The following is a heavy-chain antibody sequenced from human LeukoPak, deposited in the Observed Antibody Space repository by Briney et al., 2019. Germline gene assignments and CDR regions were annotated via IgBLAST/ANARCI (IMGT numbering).Heavy chain of an antibody. CDR3: ARGYYDFWSGYSTPFDY. CDR2: LSSSSTYI. J-gene: IGHJ4*02. V-gene: IGHV3-21*01. Sequence: PGGSLRLSCAASGFIFSSYSMNWVRQAPGKGLEWVSSLSSSSTYIYYADSVKGRFTISRDNAKNSLCLQMNSLRAEDTAVYYCARGYYDFWSGYSTPFDYWGQGTLVTVSS. D-gene: IGHD3-3*01. CDR1: GFIFSSYS.